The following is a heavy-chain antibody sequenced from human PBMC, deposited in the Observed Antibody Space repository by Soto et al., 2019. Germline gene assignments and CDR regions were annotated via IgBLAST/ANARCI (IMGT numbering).Heavy chain of an antibody. CDR3: ARDRRYCSGGSCYRSWFDP. J-gene: IGHJ5*02. V-gene: IGHV4-59*01. CDR2: IYYSGST. CDR1: GGSISSYY. D-gene: IGHD2-15*01. Sequence: SETLSLTCTVSGGSISSYYWSWIRQPPGKGLEWIGYIYYSGSTNYNPSLKSRVTISVDTSKNQFSLKLSSVTAADTAVYYCARDRRYCSGGSCYRSWFDPWGQGTLVTVSS.